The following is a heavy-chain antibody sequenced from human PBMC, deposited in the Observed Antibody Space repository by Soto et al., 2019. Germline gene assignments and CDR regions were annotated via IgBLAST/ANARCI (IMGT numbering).Heavy chain of an antibody. CDR2: ISTSGSTI. V-gene: IGHV3-48*03. Sequence: EVQLVESGGGLVQPGGSLRLSCAASGFTFSSFEMNWVRQAPWKGLDWVSYISTSGSTIYYADSVKGRFTISRDNAKNSLYLQLNSLRAEDTAVYYCARETPGGAGAADYWGQGTLVTVSS. CDR3: ARETPGGAGAADY. D-gene: IGHD1-26*01. J-gene: IGHJ4*02. CDR1: GFTFSSFE.